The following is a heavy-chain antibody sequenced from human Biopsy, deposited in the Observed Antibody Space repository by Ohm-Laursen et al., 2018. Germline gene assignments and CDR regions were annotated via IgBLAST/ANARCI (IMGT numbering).Heavy chain of an antibody. J-gene: IGHJ3*01. D-gene: IGHD3-22*01. Sequence: VASVKVSCKVSGYILVELSINWVRQVPGKGLEWMGMFDPEVGKTIYAQNFQGRLTMTNDTSIDTAYMELSSLRSDDTAFYFCATDIGEREIPNYYAFDLWGQGTKVTVSS. CDR2: FDPEVGKT. CDR3: ATDIGEREIPNYYAFDL. CDR1: GYILVELS. V-gene: IGHV1-24*01.